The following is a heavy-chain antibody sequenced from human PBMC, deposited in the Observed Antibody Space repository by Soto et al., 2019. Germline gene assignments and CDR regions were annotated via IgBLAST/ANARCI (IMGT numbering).Heavy chain of an antibody. D-gene: IGHD6-19*01. J-gene: IGHJ3*01. CDR1: GDSISSTKC. Sequence: QVQLQESGPGLVKPSGTLSLTCAVSGDSISSTKCCTWLRQPPGKGLEWIGDLLHSGTTNYNPSLKCRVILSVDKPQNQFSLKLTSVTAAVTAIYYCAYSSGWYRPDVWGQGTSVTVSS. V-gene: IGHV4-4*02. CDR3: AYSSGWYRPDV. CDR2: LLHSGTT.